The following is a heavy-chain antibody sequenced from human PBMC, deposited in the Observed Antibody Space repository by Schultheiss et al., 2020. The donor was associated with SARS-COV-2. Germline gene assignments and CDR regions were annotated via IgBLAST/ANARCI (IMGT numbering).Heavy chain of an antibody. CDR3: ARIGPYYYYYGMDV. Sequence: GGSLRLSCAASGFTFSSYEMNWVRQAPGKGLEWVSYISSSGSTIYYADSVKGRFTISRDNAKNSLYLQMNSLRAEDTAVYYCARIGPYYYYYGMDVWGQETTVTVSS. J-gene: IGHJ6*02. V-gene: IGHV3-48*03. CDR1: GFTFSSYE. CDR2: ISSSGSTI.